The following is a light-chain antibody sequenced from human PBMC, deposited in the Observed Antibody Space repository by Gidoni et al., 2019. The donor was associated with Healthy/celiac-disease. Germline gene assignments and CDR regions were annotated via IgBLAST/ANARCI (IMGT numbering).Light chain of an antibody. J-gene: IGKJ1*01. V-gene: IGKV1-17*01. CDR2: AAS. Sequence: DIQMNQSPSSLSASVGDRVTITCRASQGIRNELGWYQQKPGKAPKRLIYAASSLQSGVPSRFSGSGSGTEFTLTISSLPPEDFATYYCLPHNSSPWTFGQGTKVEIK. CDR1: QGIRNE. CDR3: LPHNSSPWT.